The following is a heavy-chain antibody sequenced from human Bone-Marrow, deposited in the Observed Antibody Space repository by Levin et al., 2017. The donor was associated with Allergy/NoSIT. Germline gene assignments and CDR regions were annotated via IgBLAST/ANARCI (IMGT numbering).Heavy chain of an antibody. CDR2: ISYDGTYK. J-gene: IGHJ4*02. CDR3: ASLTYPSLK. Sequence: GGSLRLSCAASRFTFSNYSMHWVRQAPGKGLEWVAVISYDGTYKYYADSVKGRFSISRDNSKNTMHLQMNRLSPEDTAVYYCASLTYPSLKWGQGTLVTVSS. CDR1: RFTFSNYS. V-gene: IGHV3-30-3*01.